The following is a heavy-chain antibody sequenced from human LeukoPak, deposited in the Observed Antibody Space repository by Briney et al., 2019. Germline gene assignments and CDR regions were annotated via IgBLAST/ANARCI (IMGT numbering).Heavy chain of an antibody. Sequence: GESLKIPCKGSGYSFTSYWIGWVRQMPRKGLEWMGIIYPGDSDTRYSPSFQGQVTISADKSISTAYLQWSSLKASDTAMYYCARSGHYDSSGGNWFDPWGQGTLVTVSS. D-gene: IGHD3-22*01. V-gene: IGHV5-51*01. CDR1: GYSFTSYW. CDR3: ARSGHYDSSGGNWFDP. CDR2: IYPGDSDT. J-gene: IGHJ5*02.